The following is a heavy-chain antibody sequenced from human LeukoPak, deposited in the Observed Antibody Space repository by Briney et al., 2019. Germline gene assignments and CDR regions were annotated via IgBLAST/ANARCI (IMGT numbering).Heavy chain of an antibody. D-gene: IGHD3-22*01. V-gene: IGHV4-59*01. CDR1: GGSISSYY. CDR2: IYYSGST. Sequence: SETLSLTCTVSGGSISSYYWSWIRQPPGKGLEWLGYIYYSGSTNYNPSLKSRATISADTSENQLSLKLSAVTAADTAVYYCARDLGGSYYDSSGSLTDIWGQGTMVSVSS. J-gene: IGHJ3*02. CDR3: ARDLGGSYYDSSGSLTDI.